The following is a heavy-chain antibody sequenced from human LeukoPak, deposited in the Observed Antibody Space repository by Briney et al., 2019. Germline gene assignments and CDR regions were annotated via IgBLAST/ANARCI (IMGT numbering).Heavy chain of an antibody. V-gene: IGHV3-30*04. CDR2: ISFDGKKE. CDR1: GFRLIKYA. D-gene: IGHD5-24*01. Sequence: GGSLRLSCEASGFRLIKYAMHWVRQAPGRGLEWVAFISFDGKKEFYADSVKGRSTISRDNSKNALFLQMNSLQTDDTAISYCARASMATINYYYFYLDAWGKGTTVTVSS. CDR3: ARASMATINYYYFYLDA. J-gene: IGHJ6*03.